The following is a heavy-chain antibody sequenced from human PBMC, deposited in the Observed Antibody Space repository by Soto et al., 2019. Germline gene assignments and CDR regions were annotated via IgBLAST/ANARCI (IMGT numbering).Heavy chain of an antibody. Sequence: AGSLRLSCAASGFTFSSYGMHWVRQAPGKGLEWVAVISYDGSNRYYGDSVKGRFTISRDNSKNTVYLQMNSRRVEDTAVYYCASTWSGDYYFDSSGQGTLVTVSS. CDR1: GFTFSSYG. CDR2: ISYDGSNR. V-gene: IGHV3-30*03. CDR3: ASTWSGDYYFDS. J-gene: IGHJ4*02. D-gene: IGHD3-3*01.